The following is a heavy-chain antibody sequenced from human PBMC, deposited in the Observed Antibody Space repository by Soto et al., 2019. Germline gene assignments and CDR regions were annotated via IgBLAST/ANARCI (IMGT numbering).Heavy chain of an antibody. J-gene: IGHJ4*02. Sequence: PSETLSLTCTVSGGSISSGGYYWSWIRQHPGKGLEWIGYIYYSGSTYYNPSLKSRVTISVDTSKNQFSLKLSSVTAADTAVYYCAREIAAAGNFDYWGQGTLVPSPQ. CDR1: GGSISSGGYY. V-gene: IGHV4-31*03. CDR3: AREIAAAGNFDY. CDR2: IYYSGST. D-gene: IGHD6-13*01.